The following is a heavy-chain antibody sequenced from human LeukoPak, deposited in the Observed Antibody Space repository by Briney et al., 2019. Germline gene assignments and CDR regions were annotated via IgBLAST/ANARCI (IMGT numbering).Heavy chain of an antibody. V-gene: IGHV3-9*03. CDR3: AKGLRYSSSSPFDY. CDR2: ISWNSGSI. CDR1: GFTFSSYA. D-gene: IGHD6-6*01. Sequence: GGSLRLSCAASGFTFSSYAMHWVRQAPGKGLEWVSGISWNSGSIGYADSVKGRFTISRDNAKNSLYLQMNSLRAEDMALYYCAKGLRYSSSSPFDYWGQGTLVTVSS. J-gene: IGHJ4*02.